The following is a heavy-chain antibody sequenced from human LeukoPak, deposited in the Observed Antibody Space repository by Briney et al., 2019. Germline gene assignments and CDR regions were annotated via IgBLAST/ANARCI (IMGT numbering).Heavy chain of an antibody. CDR1: GGSISNFY. CDR3: ARDLPSYYFDSGNMFDP. CDR2: IYSSGRT. Sequence: PSETLSLTCTVSGGSISNFYWSWIRQPAGKRLEWIGRIYSSGRTNYNSSLKSRVAMSIDTSNNQFSLKLSSVTAADTAVYYCARDLPSYYFDSGNMFDPWGQGTLVTVSS. V-gene: IGHV4-4*07. J-gene: IGHJ5*02. D-gene: IGHD3-10*01.